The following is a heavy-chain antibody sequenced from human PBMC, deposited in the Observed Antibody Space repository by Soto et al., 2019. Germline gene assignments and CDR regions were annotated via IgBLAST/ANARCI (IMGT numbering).Heavy chain of an antibody. V-gene: IGHV3-53*01. D-gene: IGHD7-27*01. J-gene: IGHJ6*02. CDR1: GFTVSSNY. CDR3: ARDAGSLTGEVYGMDV. CDR2: IYSGGST. Sequence: PGGSLRLSCAASGFTVSSNYMSWVRQAPGKGLEWVSVIYSGGSTYYADSVKGRFTISRDNAKNSLYLQMNSLRAEDTAVYYCARDAGSLTGEVYGMDVWGQGTTVTVSS.